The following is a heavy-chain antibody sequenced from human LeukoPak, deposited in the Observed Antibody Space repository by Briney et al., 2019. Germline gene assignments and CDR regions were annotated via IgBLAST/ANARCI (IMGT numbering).Heavy chain of an antibody. CDR2: IIPIFGTA. Sequence: SVKVSCKASGGTFSSYAISWVRQAPGQGLEWMGGIIPIFGTANYAQKFQGRVTITADESTSTAYMELSSLRSEDTAVYYCASSPWSRRERNNYYYGMDVWGQGTTVTVSS. J-gene: IGHJ6*02. CDR3: ASSPWSRRERNNYYYGMDV. CDR1: GGTFSSYA. V-gene: IGHV1-69*13. D-gene: IGHD1-14*01.